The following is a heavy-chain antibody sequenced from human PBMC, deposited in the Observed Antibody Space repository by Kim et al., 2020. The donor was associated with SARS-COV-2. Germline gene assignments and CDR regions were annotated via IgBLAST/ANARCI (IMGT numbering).Heavy chain of an antibody. V-gene: IGHV6-1*01. CDR3: ASAIRGAPYWYFDL. Sequence: AVSVKSRITIHPDTSKNQFSLQLNSVTPEDTAVYYCASAIRGAPYWYFDLWGRGTLVTVSS. J-gene: IGHJ2*01. D-gene: IGHD3-10*01.